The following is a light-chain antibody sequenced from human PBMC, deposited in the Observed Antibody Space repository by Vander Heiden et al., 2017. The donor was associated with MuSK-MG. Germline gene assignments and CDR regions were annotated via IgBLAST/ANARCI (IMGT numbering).Light chain of an antibody. CDR2: NTN. Sequence: QTVVTKEPWLSGPPGGTVTLPRGWSTGLVHSSSYPSWYQQTPGQAPRTLLYNTNTSSSGVPDRFYGSILGNKAALTITGAQADDECVYYCMLDMSSGDWVFGGGTRVTVL. V-gene: IGLV8-61*01. J-gene: IGLJ3*02. CDR3: MLDMSSGDWV. CDR1: TGLVHSSSY.